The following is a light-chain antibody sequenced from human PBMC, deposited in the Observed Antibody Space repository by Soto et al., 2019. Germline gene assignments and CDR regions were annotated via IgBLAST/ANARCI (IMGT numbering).Light chain of an antibody. J-gene: IGKJ1*01. CDR1: QSVSSK. CDR2: GAS. V-gene: IGKV3-15*01. Sequence: EIVMTQSPATLSVSPGERATLSCRASQSVSSKLAWYQQKPGQAPRLLIYGASTRATGIPARFSGSGSETEFTLTIRSLQSEDFAVDYCQEYKYSKKFGQGTKVEIK. CDR3: QEYKYSKK.